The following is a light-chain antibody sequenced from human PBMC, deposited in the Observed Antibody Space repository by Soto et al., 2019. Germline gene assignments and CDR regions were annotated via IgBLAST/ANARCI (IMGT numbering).Light chain of an antibody. CDR3: QPYNTWSPLT. CDR1: QSVSNN. V-gene: IGKV3-15*01. Sequence: EIVMTQSPDTLSVAPGERATLSCRASQSVSNNLAWYQQKPGQAPRLLIYGASTRATGIPARFSGSGSGTEFILTISSLQSEDFAVYYCQPYNTWSPLTFGGGTKVETK. CDR2: GAS. J-gene: IGKJ4*01.